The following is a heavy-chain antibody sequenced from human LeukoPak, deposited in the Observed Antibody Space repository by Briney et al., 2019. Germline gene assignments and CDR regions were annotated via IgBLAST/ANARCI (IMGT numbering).Heavy chain of an antibody. Sequence: SGGSLRLSCAASGFTLSSYAMHWVSQAPGKGLEWGAVISYDGSNKYYADSVKGRFTISRDNSKNTLYLQMNSLRAEDTAVYYCARAPGYSSGWYYFDYWGQGTLVTVSS. D-gene: IGHD6-19*01. CDR3: ARAPGYSSGWYYFDY. CDR1: GFTLSSYA. J-gene: IGHJ4*02. CDR2: ISYDGSNK. V-gene: IGHV3-30*04.